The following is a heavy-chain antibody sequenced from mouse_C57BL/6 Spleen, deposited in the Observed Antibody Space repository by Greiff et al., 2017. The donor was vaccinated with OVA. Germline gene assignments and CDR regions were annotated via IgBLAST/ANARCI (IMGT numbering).Heavy chain of an antibody. CDR3: ARYEAGFDY. Sequence: EVKLVESGGGLVQPGGSLSLSCAASGFTFTDYYMSWVRQPPGKALEWLDFIRNKANGYTTEYSASVKGRFTISRDNSQSILYLQMNALRAEDSATYYCARYEAGFDYWGQGTTLTVSS. V-gene: IGHV7-3*01. J-gene: IGHJ2*01. CDR1: GFTFTDYY. CDR2: IRNKANGYTT. D-gene: IGHD3-2*02.